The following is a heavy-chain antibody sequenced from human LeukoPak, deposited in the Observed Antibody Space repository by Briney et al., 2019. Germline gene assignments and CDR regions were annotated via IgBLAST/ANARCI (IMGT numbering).Heavy chain of an antibody. Sequence: GGSLRLSCAASGFTVSSNYMSWVRQAPGKGLEWVSGISWNSGSIGYADSVKGRFTISRDNAKNSLYLQMNSLRAEDTALYYCAKGDYYDSSGYNDYWGQGTLVTVSS. D-gene: IGHD3-22*01. CDR2: ISWNSGSI. V-gene: IGHV3-9*01. J-gene: IGHJ4*02. CDR3: AKGDYYDSSGYNDY. CDR1: GFTVSSNY.